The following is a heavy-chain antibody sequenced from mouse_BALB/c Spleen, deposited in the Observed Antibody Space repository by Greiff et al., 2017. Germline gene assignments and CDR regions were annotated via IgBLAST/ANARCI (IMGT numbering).Heavy chain of an antibody. CDR3: ARGEDYRYDTWFAY. V-gene: IGHV1S81*02. D-gene: IGHD2-14*01. CDR1: GYTFTSYW. Sequence: QVQLQQPGAELVKPGASVKLSCKASGYTFTSYWMHWVKQRPGQGLEWIGEINPSNGRTNYNEKFKSKATLTVDKSSSTAYMQLSSLTSEDSAVYYCARGEDYRYDTWFAYWGQGTLVTVSA. J-gene: IGHJ3*01. CDR2: INPSNGRT.